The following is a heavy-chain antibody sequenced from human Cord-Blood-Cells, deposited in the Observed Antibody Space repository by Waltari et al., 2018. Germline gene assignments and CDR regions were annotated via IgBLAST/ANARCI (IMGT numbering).Heavy chain of an antibody. V-gene: IGHV3-30-3*01. CDR3: ARDILIAARPQTYYYYGMDV. Sequence: QVQLVASGGGVVQPGRSLRLSCADSGFTFSSYAMHWVRQAPGKGLEWVAVISYDGSNKYYADSVKGRFTISRDNSKNTLYLQMNSLRAEDTAVYYCARDILIAARPQTYYYYGMDVWGQGTTVTVSS. J-gene: IGHJ6*02. CDR2: ISYDGSNK. D-gene: IGHD6-6*01. CDR1: GFTFSSYA.